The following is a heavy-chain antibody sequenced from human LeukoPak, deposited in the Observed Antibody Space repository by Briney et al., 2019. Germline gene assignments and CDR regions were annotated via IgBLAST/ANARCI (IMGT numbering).Heavy chain of an antibody. V-gene: IGHV3-48*03. Sequence: GGSLRLSCAASGFTFSGYEMNSVRQAPGKGLEWVSYISRSGTIISYADSVRGRLTISRDNAKNSLYLQMNSLGAEDTAVYYCARERDDYYFDYWGQGTLVTVSS. J-gene: IGHJ4*02. CDR2: ISRSGTII. D-gene: IGHD3-3*01. CDR1: GFTFSGYE. CDR3: ARERDDYYFDY.